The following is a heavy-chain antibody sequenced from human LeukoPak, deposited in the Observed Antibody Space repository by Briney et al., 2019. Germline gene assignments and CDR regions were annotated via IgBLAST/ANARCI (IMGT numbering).Heavy chain of an antibody. CDR1: GGSISSYY. CDR2: IYYSGST. Sequence: ASETLSLTCTVSGGSISSYYWSWIRQPPGQGLEWIGYIYYSGSTNSNPSLKSRVTISVDTSKNQFSLKLSSVTAADTAVYYCARQSYYDFWSGPDYWGQGTLVTVSS. J-gene: IGHJ4*02. V-gene: IGHV4-59*08. CDR3: ARQSYYDFWSGPDY. D-gene: IGHD3-3*01.